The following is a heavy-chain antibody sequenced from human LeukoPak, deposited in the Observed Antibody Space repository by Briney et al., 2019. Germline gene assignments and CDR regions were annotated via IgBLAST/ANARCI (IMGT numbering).Heavy chain of an antibody. J-gene: IGHJ6*03. V-gene: IGHV3-23*01. CDR3: AKEEGGSYYYYYYYMDV. CDR2: ISGSGGIT. D-gene: IGHD1-26*01. CDR1: GFTFSSYA. Sequence: GGSLRLSCAASGFTFSSYAMSWVRQAPGKGLEWVSAISGSGGITYYADSVKSRFTISRDNSKNTLYLQMNSLRAEDTAVYYCAKEEGGSYYYYYYYMDVWGKGTTVTVSS.